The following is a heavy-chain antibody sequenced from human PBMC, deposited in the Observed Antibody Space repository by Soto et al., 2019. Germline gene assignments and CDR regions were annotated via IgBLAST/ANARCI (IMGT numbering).Heavy chain of an antibody. CDR2: ITWNSGDI. Sequence: EVQLVESGGGLVQPGRSLRLSCAASGFTFDDFAMHWVRQAPGKGLEWVSGITWNSGDITYTGSVKGRFSISRDKAENSLYLHMNSLRPEDTAYYYCARSRGLAGRPLDLWGQGTLVTVSS. J-gene: IGHJ5*02. CDR3: ARSRGLAGRPLDL. D-gene: IGHD6-6*01. CDR1: GFTFDDFA. V-gene: IGHV3-9*01.